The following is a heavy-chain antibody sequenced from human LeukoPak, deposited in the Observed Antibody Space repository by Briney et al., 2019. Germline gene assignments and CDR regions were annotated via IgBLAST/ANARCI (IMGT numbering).Heavy chain of an antibody. CDR1: GGSISSYY. J-gene: IGHJ6*03. D-gene: IGHD2-2*01. Sequence: SETLSLTCTVSGGSISSYYWSWIRQPPGEGLEWIGYIYTSGSTNYNPSLKSRVTISVATSKNQFSLKLSSVTAADTAVYYCARDIVVVPAARRDYYYYMDVWGKGTTVTVSS. CDR3: ARDIVVVPAARRDYYYYMDV. V-gene: IGHV4-59*01. CDR2: IYTSGST.